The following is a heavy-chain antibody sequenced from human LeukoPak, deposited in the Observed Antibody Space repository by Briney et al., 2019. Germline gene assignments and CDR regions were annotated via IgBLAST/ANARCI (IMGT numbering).Heavy chain of an antibody. D-gene: IGHD5-12*01. CDR1: GFTFSSYA. Sequence: SGGSLRLSCAASGFTFSSYAMSWVRQAPGKGLEWVSAISGSGGSTYYADSVKGRFTISRDNSKNTLYLQMNSLRAEDTAVYYCAKVARGYSGYEEDYWGQGTLVTVSS. J-gene: IGHJ4*02. V-gene: IGHV3-23*01. CDR2: ISGSGGST. CDR3: AKVARGYSGYEEDY.